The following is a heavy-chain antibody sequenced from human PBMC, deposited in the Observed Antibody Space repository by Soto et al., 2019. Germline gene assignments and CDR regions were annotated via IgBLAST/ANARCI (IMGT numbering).Heavy chain of an antibody. CDR1: GFTFSSYG. D-gene: IGHD2-2*01. CDR2: IWYDGSNK. J-gene: IGHJ4*02. CDR3: ARDGPQDIVVVPAAMEF. Sequence: GGSLRLSCAASGFTFSSYGMHWVRQAPGKGLEWVAVIWYDGSNKYYADSVKGRFTISRDNSKNTLYLQMNSLRAEDTAVYYCARDGPQDIVVVPAAMEFWGQGTLVTVSS. V-gene: IGHV3-33*01.